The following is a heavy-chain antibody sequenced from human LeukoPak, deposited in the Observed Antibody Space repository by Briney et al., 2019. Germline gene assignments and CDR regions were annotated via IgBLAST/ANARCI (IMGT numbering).Heavy chain of an antibody. CDR1: GYTFTSYY. CDR3: ARQAAMTPGNYYGMDV. Sequence: GASVKVSCKASGYTFTSYYMHWVRQAPGQGLEWMGVINPSGGSTSYAQKFQGRVTMTRDTSTSTVYMELSSLRSEDTAVYYCARQAAMTPGNYYGMDVWGKGTTVTVPS. V-gene: IGHV1-46*01. CDR2: INPSGGST. J-gene: IGHJ6*04. D-gene: IGHD5-18*01.